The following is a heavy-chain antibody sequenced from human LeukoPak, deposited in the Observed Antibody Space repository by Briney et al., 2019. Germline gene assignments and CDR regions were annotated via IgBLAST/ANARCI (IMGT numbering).Heavy chain of an antibody. V-gene: IGHV4-4*07. CDR2: IYTSGST. D-gene: IGHD6-13*01. CDR1: GGSISSYY. J-gene: IGHJ3*02. Sequence: SETLSLTCTVSGGSISSYYWSWIRQPAGKGLEWIGRIYTSGSTNYNPSLKSRVTMSVGTSKNQFSLKLSSVTAADTAVYYCAAGTAPSDAFDIWGQGTMVTVSS. CDR3: AAGTAPSDAFDI.